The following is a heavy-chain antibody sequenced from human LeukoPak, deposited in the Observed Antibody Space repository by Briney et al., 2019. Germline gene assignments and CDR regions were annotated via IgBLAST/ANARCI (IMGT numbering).Heavy chain of an antibody. Sequence: SETLSLTCTVSGDSISTYYWSWIRQPPGKGLDWMGYIYYSGSNNYNPSLKSRVTISVDTSNNQFSLKLSSVTSGDTAVYYCARQWGRLGFDHWGQGTLVTVSS. J-gene: IGHJ4*02. CDR1: GDSISTYY. V-gene: IGHV4-59*01. CDR2: IYYSGSN. D-gene: IGHD2-8*01. CDR3: ARQWGRLGFDH.